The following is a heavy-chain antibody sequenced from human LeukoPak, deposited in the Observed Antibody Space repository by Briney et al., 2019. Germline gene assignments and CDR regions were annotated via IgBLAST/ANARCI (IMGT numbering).Heavy chain of an antibody. J-gene: IGHJ4*02. Sequence: QSGGSLRLSCAASGFTFSSYGMHWVHQAPGKGLEWVAVISYDGSNKYYADSVKGRFTISRDNSKNTLYLQMNSLRAEDTAVYYCAKRRGGTPGGYYFDYWGQGTLVTVSS. D-gene: IGHD3-16*01. CDR3: AKRRGGTPGGYYFDY. CDR2: ISYDGSNK. V-gene: IGHV3-30*18. CDR1: GFTFSSYG.